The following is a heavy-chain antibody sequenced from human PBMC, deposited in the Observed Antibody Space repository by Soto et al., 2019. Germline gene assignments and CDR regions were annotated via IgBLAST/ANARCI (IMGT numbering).Heavy chain of an antibody. CDR1: GFSFRSYD. J-gene: IGHJ3*02. Sequence: EVPLLESGGGLVQPGGSLRLSCAASGFSFRSYDMSWVRQAPGKGLEWVSAISVSGDYAYYADSVKGRFTISRDNSKNTLYVEMNSLRAEDTAIYYCAKEDDAWTNGHFDIWGQGTMVTVSS. D-gene: IGHD2-8*01. V-gene: IGHV3-23*01. CDR2: ISVSGDYA. CDR3: AKEDDAWTNGHFDI.